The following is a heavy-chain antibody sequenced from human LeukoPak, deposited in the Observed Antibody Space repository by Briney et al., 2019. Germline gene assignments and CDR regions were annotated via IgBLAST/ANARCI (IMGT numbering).Heavy chain of an antibody. V-gene: IGHV3-74*01. D-gene: IGHD6-13*01. J-gene: IGHJ4*02. CDR2: INNDGSTT. CDR3: ARDFGPLGSWSIDY. CDR1: GFTFSSDW. Sequence: GGSLRLSCAASGFTFSSDWMHWVRQAAGKGLVWVSRINNDGSTTAYADSVKGRFTISRDNAKNTLYLQMNSLRAEDSAVYYCARDFGPLGSWSIDYWGQGTLVTVSS.